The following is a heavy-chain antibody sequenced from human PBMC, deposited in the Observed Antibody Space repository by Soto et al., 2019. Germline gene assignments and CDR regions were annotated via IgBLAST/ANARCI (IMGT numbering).Heavy chain of an antibody. J-gene: IGHJ4*02. CDR2: IYNSGRY. Sequence: SETLSLTCTVSGGFIWGWIRQSPDKGLEWIGYIYNSGRYNYNPSLESRLTISIDTSKNQFSLRLASVTAADTAVYYCARTLPNRHLFASSSQGTLVIVSA. CDR3: ARTLPNRHLFAS. V-gene: IGHV4-59*01. CDR1: GGFI.